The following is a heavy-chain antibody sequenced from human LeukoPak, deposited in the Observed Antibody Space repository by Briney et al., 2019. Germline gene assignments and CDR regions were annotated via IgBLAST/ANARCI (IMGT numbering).Heavy chain of an antibody. CDR2: IYYSGST. V-gene: IGHV4-59*01. J-gene: IGHJ5*02. D-gene: IGHD6-19*01. CDR3: ARDLGAGYNWFDP. CDR1: GGSFSGYY. Sequence: SETLSLTCAVYGGSFSGYYWSWIRQPPGKGLEWIGYIYYSGSTNYNPSLKSRVTISVDTSKNQFSLKLSSVTAADTAVYYCARDLGAGYNWFDPWGQGTLVTVSS.